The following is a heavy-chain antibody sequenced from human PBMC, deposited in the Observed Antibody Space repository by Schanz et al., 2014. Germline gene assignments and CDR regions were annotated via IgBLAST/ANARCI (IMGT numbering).Heavy chain of an antibody. D-gene: IGHD3-16*01. CDR2: ISYDGSDK. V-gene: IGHV3-30*03. CDR3: TRDRGALINHNDALDL. Sequence: QVQLVESGGGVVRPGRSLRLSCAASGFTFSNYGMHWVRQAPGKGLEWVAVISYDGSDKFYADSVKGRFTISRDNSNXXXSLQMNSLRNEDXXXXXXTRDRGALINHNDALDLWGQGTMVSVSS. J-gene: IGHJ3*01. CDR1: GFTFSNYG.